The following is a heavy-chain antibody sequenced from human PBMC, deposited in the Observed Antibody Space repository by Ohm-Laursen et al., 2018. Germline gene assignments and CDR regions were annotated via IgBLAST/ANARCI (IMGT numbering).Heavy chain of an antibody. CDR1: GFTFSSYG. Sequence: SLRLSCAASGFTFSSYGMHWVRQAPGKGLEWVAVISYDGSNKYYADSVKGRFTISRDNSKNTLYLQMNSLRAEDTALYYCAKSPTYDFWSGYSPFDYWGQGTLVTVSS. CDR3: AKSPTYDFWSGYSPFDY. D-gene: IGHD3-3*01. CDR2: ISYDGSNK. J-gene: IGHJ4*02. V-gene: IGHV3-30*18.